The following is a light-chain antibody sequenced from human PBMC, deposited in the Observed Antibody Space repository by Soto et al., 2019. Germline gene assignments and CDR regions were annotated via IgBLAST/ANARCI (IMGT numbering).Light chain of an antibody. J-gene: IGKJ1*01. CDR3: HQYNNWWT. V-gene: IGKV3-15*01. Sequence: GERATLSCRASRTVDGNYLAWYQQKPGRAPRLLIYGASTRASGVPARFSGSGSGTEFTLTISSLQSEDSAVYYCHQYNNWWTFGQGTKVDIK. CDR1: RTVDGNY. CDR2: GAS.